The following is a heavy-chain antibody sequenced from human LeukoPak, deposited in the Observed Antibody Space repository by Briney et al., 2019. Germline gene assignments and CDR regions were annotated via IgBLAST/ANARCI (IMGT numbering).Heavy chain of an antibody. CDR3: ASPPPYYYDSSGYHFDY. Sequence: ASVKVSCKASGYTFTSYGISWVRQAPGQGLEWMGWISAYNGNTNYAQKLQGRVTMTTDTSTSTAYMELSSLRSEDTAVYYCASPPPYYYDSSGYHFDYWGQGTLVTVSS. CDR1: GYTFTSYG. V-gene: IGHV1-18*01. CDR2: ISAYNGNT. J-gene: IGHJ4*02. D-gene: IGHD3-22*01.